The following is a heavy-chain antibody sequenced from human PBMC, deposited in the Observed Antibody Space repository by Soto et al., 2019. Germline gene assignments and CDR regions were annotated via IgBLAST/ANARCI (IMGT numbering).Heavy chain of an antibody. CDR1: GYSFTSYW. CDR2: IDPSDSYT. V-gene: IGHV5-10-1*01. D-gene: IGHD6-13*01. J-gene: IGHJ4*02. CDR3: ARWPSSIAAAGNVNFDY. Sequence: GESLKISCKGSGYSFTSYWISWVRQMPGKGLEWMGRIDPSDSYTNYSPSFQGHVTISADKSISTAYLQWSSLKASDTAMYYCARWPSSIAAAGNVNFDYWGQGTLVTVSS.